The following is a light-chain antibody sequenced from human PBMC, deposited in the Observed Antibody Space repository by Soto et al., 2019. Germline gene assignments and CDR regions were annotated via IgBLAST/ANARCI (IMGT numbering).Light chain of an antibody. CDR1: QSISRW. Sequence: IEMTRARTTRCACVGDKDTITCRAGQSISRWLAWCQQTPGPAPNLIVYKASSLESGVPSRFSGSGYGKEFTLTISSLQPDDFVTYYCQQYNTYPWTFGQGTKVGIK. V-gene: IGKV1-5*03. J-gene: IGKJ1*01. CDR2: KAS. CDR3: QQYNTYPWT.